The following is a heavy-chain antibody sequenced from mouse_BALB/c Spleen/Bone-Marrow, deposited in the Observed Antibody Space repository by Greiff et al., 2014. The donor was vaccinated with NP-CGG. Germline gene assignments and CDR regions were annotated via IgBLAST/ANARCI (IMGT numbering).Heavy chain of an antibody. J-gene: IGHJ3*01. D-gene: IGHD1-1*01. CDR1: GFNIKDTY. CDR3: ARGDYGSSYAY. CDR2: IDPANGNT. V-gene: IGHV14-3*02. Sequence: EVKLVESGAELVKPGASVKLSCTASGFNIKDTYMHWVKQRPEQGLEWIGRIDPANGNTKYDPKFQGKATITADTSSNTAYLQLSSLTSEDTAVYYCARGDYGSSYAYWGQGTLVTVSA.